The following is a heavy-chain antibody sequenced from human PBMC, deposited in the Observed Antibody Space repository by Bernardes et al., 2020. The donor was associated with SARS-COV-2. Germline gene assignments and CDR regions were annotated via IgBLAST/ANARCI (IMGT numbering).Heavy chain of an antibody. V-gene: IGHV3-11*03. CDR2: ISSSSSYA. Sequence: GGSLRLSCAASGFTFSDYYMSWIRQAPGKGLEWISYISSSSSYAKYADSVKGRFTISRDNAKNLLFLQMNSLRAEDTAVYYCARRGISRLRLVIKSDYYHMDVWGKGTTVTVS. J-gene: IGHJ6*03. CDR3: ARRGISRLRLVIKSDYYHMDV. CDR1: GFTFSDYY. D-gene: IGHD3-9*01.